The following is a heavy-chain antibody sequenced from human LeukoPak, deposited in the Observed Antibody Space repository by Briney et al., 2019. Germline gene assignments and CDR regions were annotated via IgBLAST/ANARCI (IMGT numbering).Heavy chain of an antibody. CDR1: GASITTHH. CDR3: ARGYIDWLRSPGALYYFDY. CDR2: SHFNGGS. Sequence: SETLSLTCTVSGASITTHHWSWIRQSPGKGLEWIGYSHFNGGSSYNPSLKSRVTISLDTSENHFSLRLSSVTAADTAVYFCARGYIDWLRSPGALYYFDYWGQGILVTVSS. V-gene: IGHV4-59*11. J-gene: IGHJ4*02. D-gene: IGHD5-12*01.